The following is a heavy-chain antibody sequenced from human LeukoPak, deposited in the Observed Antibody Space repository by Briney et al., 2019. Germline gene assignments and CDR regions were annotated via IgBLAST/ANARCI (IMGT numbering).Heavy chain of an antibody. CDR2: IRYDGSNK. CDR1: GSTFSSYG. CDR3: ARNSYDGSTFDY. J-gene: IGHJ4*02. D-gene: IGHD5-18*01. Sequence: GGSLRLSCAASGSTFSSYGMHWVRQAPGKGLEWVAFIRYDGSNKYYADSVKGRFTISRDNSKNTLYLQMNSLRAEDTAVYYCARNSYDGSTFDYWGQGTLVTVSS. V-gene: IGHV3-30*02.